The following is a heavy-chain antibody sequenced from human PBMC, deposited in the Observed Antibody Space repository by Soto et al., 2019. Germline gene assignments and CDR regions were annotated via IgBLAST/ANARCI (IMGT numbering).Heavy chain of an antibody. V-gene: IGHV4-31*03. Sequence: RSLTCTVSGGSISSGGYYWSWIRQHPGKGLEWIGYIYYSGSTYYNPSLKSRVTISVDTSKNQFSLKLSSVTAADTAVYYCARGRSGRGSSWPYNWFDPWGQGTLVTVSS. J-gene: IGHJ5*02. CDR3: ARGRSGRGSSWPYNWFDP. D-gene: IGHD6-13*01. CDR2: IYYSGST. CDR1: GGSISSGGYY.